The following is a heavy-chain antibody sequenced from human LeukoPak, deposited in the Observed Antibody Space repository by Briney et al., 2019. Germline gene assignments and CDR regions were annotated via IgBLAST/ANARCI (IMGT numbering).Heavy chain of an antibody. CDR1: DGSITSYY. Sequence: SETLSLTCTVSDGSITSYYWNWIRQPPGKGLGWIGNIYNSGSTDYNPSLKSRVTISVNTSKNQISLKLSSVTAADTAVYYCARDKGPYWYFDLWGRGTLVTVSS. CDR3: ARDKGPYWYFDL. V-gene: IGHV4-59*01. J-gene: IGHJ2*01. CDR2: IYNSGST.